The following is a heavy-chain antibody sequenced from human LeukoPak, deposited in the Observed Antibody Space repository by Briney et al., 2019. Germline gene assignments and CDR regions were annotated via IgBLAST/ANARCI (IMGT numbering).Heavy chain of an antibody. V-gene: IGHV4-59*08. CDR1: GGSISSYY. CDR3: AVGASSMGY. CDR2: IYYSGST. J-gene: IGHJ4*02. Sequence: SETLSLTCTVSGGSISSYYWSWIRQPPGKGLEWIGYIYYSGSTNYNPSLKSRVTISVDTSKNQFSLKLSSVTAADTAVYYCAVGASSMGYWGQGTLVTVSS. D-gene: IGHD1-26*01.